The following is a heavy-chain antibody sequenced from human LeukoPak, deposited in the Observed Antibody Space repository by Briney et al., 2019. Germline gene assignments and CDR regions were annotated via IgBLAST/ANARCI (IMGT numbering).Heavy chain of an antibody. CDR2: FTGGGTT. CDR3: ARDPRGAWYFDL. V-gene: IGHV3-23*01. Sequence: GGSLRLSCAASGITLSSHAMDWVRQAPGKELEWVSAFTGGGTTYYADSVKGRFTVSRDNSKNTLYLQMNSLRAEDTAIYYCARDPRGAWYFDLWGRSTLVTVSS. CDR1: GITLSSHA. J-gene: IGHJ2*01. D-gene: IGHD3-10*01.